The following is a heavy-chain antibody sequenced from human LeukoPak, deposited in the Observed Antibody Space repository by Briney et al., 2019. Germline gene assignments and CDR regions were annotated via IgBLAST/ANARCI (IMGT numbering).Heavy chain of an antibody. Sequence: ASVKVSCKASGYTFTGYYMHWVRQAAGQGLEWKGWINPNSGGTNYAQKFQGRVTMTRDTSISTAYMELSRLRSDDTAVYYCARAGYSYGPLDVWGQGTTVTVSS. V-gene: IGHV1-2*02. CDR3: ARAGYSYGPLDV. CDR2: INPNSGGT. D-gene: IGHD5-18*01. J-gene: IGHJ6*02. CDR1: GYTFTGYY.